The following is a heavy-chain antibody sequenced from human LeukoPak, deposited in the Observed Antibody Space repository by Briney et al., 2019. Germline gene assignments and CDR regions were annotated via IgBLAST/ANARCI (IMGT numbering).Heavy chain of an antibody. J-gene: IGHJ2*01. V-gene: IGHV3-74*01. CDR2: IKSDGSST. D-gene: IGHD4-17*01. CDR3: ARDQTYGDYWYFDL. Sequence: PGGSLRLSCAASGFIFSGYWMHWVRQVPGKGLVWVSRIKSDGSSTTYADSVKGRFTISRDNAKNTLYLQMNSLRAEDTAVYYCARDQTYGDYWYFDLWGRGTPVTVPS. CDR1: GFIFSGYW.